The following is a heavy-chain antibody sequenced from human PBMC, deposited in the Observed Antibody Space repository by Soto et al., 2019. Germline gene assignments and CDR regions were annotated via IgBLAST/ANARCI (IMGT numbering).Heavy chain of an antibody. CDR3: ARVSGYCSSTSCSAPSNWFDP. V-gene: IGHV1-18*01. CDR1: GYTLTSYG. D-gene: IGHD2-2*01. J-gene: IGHJ5*02. Sequence: ASVKVSCKASGYTLTSYGISWLRQAPGQGLEWMGWISAYNGNTNYAQKLQGRVTMTTDTSTSTAYMELRSLRSDDTAVYYCARVSGYCSSTSCSAPSNWFDPWGQGTLVTVSS. CDR2: ISAYNGNT.